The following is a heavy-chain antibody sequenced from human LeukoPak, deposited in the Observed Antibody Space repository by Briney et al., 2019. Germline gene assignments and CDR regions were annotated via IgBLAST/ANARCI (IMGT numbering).Heavy chain of an antibody. CDR2: IKQDGSEK. V-gene: IGHV3-7*01. D-gene: IGHD5-24*01. Sequence: GGSLRLSCAASGFTFSSYWMSWVRQAPGKGLEWVANIKQDGSEKYYVDSVKGRFTISRDNAKNSLYLQMNSLRAGDTAVYYCARTPPNYSGDASDIWGQGTMVTVSS. J-gene: IGHJ3*02. CDR3: ARTPPNYSGDASDI. CDR1: GFTFSSYW.